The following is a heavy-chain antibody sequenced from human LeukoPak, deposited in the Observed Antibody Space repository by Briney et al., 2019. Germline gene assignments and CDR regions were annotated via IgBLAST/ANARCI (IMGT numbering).Heavy chain of an antibody. CDR1: GGSFSGYY. CDR2: INHSGST. J-gene: IGHJ4*02. Sequence: SETLSLTCAVYGGSFSGYYWSWIRQPPGKGPEWIGEINHSGSTNYNPSLKSRVTISVDTSKNQFSLKLSSVTAADTAVYYCARGPYPLNWGQGTLVTVSS. CDR3: ARGPYPLN. V-gene: IGHV4-34*01.